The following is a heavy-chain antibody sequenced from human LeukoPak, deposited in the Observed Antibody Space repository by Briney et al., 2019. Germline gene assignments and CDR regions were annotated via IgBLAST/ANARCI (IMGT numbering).Heavy chain of an antibody. V-gene: IGHV3-48*03. CDR1: GFTFSSYE. CDR3: ASNYSPYYYGSGSYSDDAFDI. CDR2: ISAGGRST. J-gene: IGHJ3*02. D-gene: IGHD3-10*01. Sequence: PGGSLRLSCVASGFTFSSYEMNWVRQAPGKGLEWVSYISAGGRSTYYTDSVKGRFTISRDNAKNSLYLQMNSLRAEDTAVYYCASNYSPYYYGSGSYSDDAFDIWGQGTMVTVSS.